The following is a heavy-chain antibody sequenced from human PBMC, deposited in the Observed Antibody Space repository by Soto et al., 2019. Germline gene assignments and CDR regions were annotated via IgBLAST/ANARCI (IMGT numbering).Heavy chain of an antibody. D-gene: IGHD1-26*01. CDR1: STSLSNYY. J-gene: IGHJ4*02. Sequence: SETLSLTCTVSSTSLSNYYWSWIRQPAGKGLEWIGRIFPSGNTDYNPSLRGRVAMSVDTSKNQFSLKLSSVTAADTAVYYCARGSLGPDYWGPGTLVTVS. V-gene: IGHV4-4*07. CDR3: ARGSLGPDY. CDR2: IFPSGNT.